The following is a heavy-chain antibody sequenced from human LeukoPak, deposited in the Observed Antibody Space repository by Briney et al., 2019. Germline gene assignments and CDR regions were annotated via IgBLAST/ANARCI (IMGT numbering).Heavy chain of an antibody. D-gene: IGHD3-22*01. V-gene: IGHV1-18*01. CDR3: ARATDYYDSSGKDY. Sequence: ASVKVSCKASGYTFTSYGISWVRQAPGQGLEWMGWISAYNGNTNYAQKLQGRVTMTTDTSTSTAYMELRSLRSDDTAVYYCARATDYYDSSGKDYWGQGTLVTASS. CDR1: GYTFTSYG. CDR2: ISAYNGNT. J-gene: IGHJ4*02.